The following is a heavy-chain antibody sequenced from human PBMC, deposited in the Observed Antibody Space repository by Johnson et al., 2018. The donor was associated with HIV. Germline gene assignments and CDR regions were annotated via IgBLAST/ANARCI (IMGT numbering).Heavy chain of an antibody. D-gene: IGHD1-26*01. CDR2: ISWNSGSI. V-gene: IGHV3-9*01. CDR1: GFTLSSYG. J-gene: IGHJ3*02. Sequence: VQLVESGGGVVQPGRSLRLSCAASGFTLSSYGMHWVRQAPGKGLEWVSGISWNSGSIGYADSVTGRFTISRDNAKNSLYLQMNSLRAEDTALYYCAKGQWELTLAAFDIWGQGTMVTVSS. CDR3: AKGQWELTLAAFDI.